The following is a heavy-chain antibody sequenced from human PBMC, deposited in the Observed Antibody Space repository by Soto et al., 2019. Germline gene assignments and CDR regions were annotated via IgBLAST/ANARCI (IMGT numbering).Heavy chain of an antibody. D-gene: IGHD1-26*01. Sequence: HPGGSLRLSCAGSGFTFSNFWMHWVRQAPGKGLVWVARINTDGSVTSHADSVKGRFTISRDNAKSTLYLQMNSLREEDSAMYYCARQTGLGATNYWGRGTLVTVS. CDR2: INTDGSVT. J-gene: IGHJ4*02. CDR1: GFTFSNFW. CDR3: ARQTGLGATNY. V-gene: IGHV3-74*01.